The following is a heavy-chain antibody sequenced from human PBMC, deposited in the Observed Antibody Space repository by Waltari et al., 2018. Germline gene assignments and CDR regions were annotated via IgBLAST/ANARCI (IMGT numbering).Heavy chain of an antibody. V-gene: IGHV1-69*06. Sequence: QVQLVQSGAEVKKPGSSVKVSCKVSGGTFSSYAISWVRQAPGQGLEWMGGIIPSFGTPNYAQKFQGRVTITADKATSTAYMELSSLRSEDTAVYYCASGYSYGKEIDYWGQGTLVTVSS. CDR2: IIPSFGTP. CDR3: ASGYSYGKEIDY. CDR1: GGTFSSYA. J-gene: IGHJ4*02. D-gene: IGHD5-18*01.